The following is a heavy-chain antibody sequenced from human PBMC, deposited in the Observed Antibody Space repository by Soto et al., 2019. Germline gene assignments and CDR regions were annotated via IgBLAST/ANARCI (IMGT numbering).Heavy chain of an antibody. CDR2: IDPSDSYT. Sequence: EVQLVQSGAEVKKPGESLRISCKGSGYSFTRYWISWVRQMPGKGLEWMGRIDPSDSYTNYSPSCQAHVTISADKSISTAYLQERSLKSSDTTMYYCARLSHHKLSSSSPIDYWGQGTQVTVSS. J-gene: IGHJ4*02. CDR3: ARLSHHKLSSSSPIDY. V-gene: IGHV5-10-1*03. D-gene: IGHD6-6*01. CDR1: GYSFTRYW.